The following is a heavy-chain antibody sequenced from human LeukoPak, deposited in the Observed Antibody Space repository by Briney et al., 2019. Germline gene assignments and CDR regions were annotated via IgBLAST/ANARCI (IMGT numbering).Heavy chain of an antibody. CDR2: IWYDGSNK. CDR3: ARDYDSSGYYYFYFDY. D-gene: IGHD3-22*01. V-gene: IGHV3-33*01. CDR1: GFTFSSYG. J-gene: IGHJ4*02. Sequence: GRSLRLSCAASGFTFSSYGMHWVRQAPGKGLKWVAVIWYDGSNKYYADSVKGRFTISRDNSKNTLYLQMNSLRAEDTAVYYCARDYDSSGYYYFYFDYWGQGTLVTVSS.